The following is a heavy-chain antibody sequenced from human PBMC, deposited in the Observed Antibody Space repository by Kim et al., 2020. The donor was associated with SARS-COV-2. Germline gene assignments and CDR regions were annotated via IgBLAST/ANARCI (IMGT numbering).Heavy chain of an antibody. CDR2: ISGSGGST. CDR3: AKVPYVSGYHFDY. CDR1: GFIFSGYA. Sequence: GGSLRLSCSASGFIFSGYAMSWVRQAPGKGLEWVSAISGSGGSTFYADSVKGRFTISRDNSKNTLYLQMNSLRAEDTAVYYCAKVPYVSGYHFDYWGQGTLVTVSS. V-gene: IGHV3-23*01. J-gene: IGHJ4*02. D-gene: IGHD3-3*01.